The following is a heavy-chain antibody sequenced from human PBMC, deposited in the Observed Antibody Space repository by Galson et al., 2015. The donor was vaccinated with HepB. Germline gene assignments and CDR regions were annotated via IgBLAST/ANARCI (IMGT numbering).Heavy chain of an antibody. V-gene: IGHV3-15*07. Sequence: SLRLSCAASGFTFSNAWMHWVRQAPGKGLEWVGRIKSKTDGGTTDYAAPVKGRFTISRDDSTNTLYLQMNSLKTEDTAVYYCTTGGGCSSTSCYSGDGYWGQGTLVTVSS. CDR1: GFTFSNAW. CDR2: IKSKTDGGTT. CDR3: TTGGGCSSTSCYSGDGY. D-gene: IGHD2-2*02. J-gene: IGHJ4*02.